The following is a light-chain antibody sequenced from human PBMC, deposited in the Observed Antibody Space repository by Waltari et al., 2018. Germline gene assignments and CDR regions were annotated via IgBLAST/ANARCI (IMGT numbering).Light chain of an antibody. J-gene: IGKJ4*01. CDR3: QQYNSYFLT. V-gene: IGKV1-5*01. CDR2: DAS. CDR1: QGISSW. Sequence: DIQMTQSPSTLSASVGERVTITCRASQGISSWLAWYQQKPGKAPKLLIYDASSLERGVPSSSSGSGSGTEFMHTISSLQPDDFAAYYCQQYNSYFLTFGGGTKVEIK.